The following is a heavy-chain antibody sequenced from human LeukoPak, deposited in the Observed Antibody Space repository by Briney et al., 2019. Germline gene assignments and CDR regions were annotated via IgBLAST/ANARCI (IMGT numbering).Heavy chain of an antibody. J-gene: IGHJ6*03. CDR3: ARRSRSTWFHYYDYMDV. V-gene: IGHV4-31*03. CDR1: GGSISSGGYY. D-gene: IGHD2-2*01. Sequence: SETLSLTCTVSGGSISSGGYYWSWIRQHPGKGLEWIGYIYYSGSTHYNPSPKSRVTISVDTSKNQFSLKLSSVTAADTAVYYCARRSRSTWFHYYDYMDVWGKGTTVTVSS. CDR2: IYYSGST.